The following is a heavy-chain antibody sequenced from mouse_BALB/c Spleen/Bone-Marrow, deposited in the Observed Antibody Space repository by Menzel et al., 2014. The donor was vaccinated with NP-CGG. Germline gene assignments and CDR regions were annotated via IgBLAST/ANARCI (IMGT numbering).Heavy chain of an antibody. CDR3: ARSRDYGTSKSAWFVY. Sequence: LGKTGASVKISCTASGYSFTGYYMHWVKQSHGKSLEWIGYISCYNGATSYNQKFRGKATFTVDTSSSTAYMQVNSLTSEDSAVYYCARSRDYGTSKSAWFVYLGQATLATVS. CDR1: GYSFTGYY. V-gene: IGHV1S34*01. D-gene: IGHD1-1*01. J-gene: IGHJ3*01. CDR2: ISCYNGAT.